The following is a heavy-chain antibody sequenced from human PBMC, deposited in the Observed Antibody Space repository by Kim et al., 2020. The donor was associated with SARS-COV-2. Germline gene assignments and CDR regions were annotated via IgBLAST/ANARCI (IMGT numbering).Heavy chain of an antibody. V-gene: IGHV3-15*01. Sequence: GGSLRLSCAASGFTFSNAWMSWVRQAPGKGLEWVGRIKSKTDGGTTDYAAPVKGRFTISRDDSKNTLYLQMNSLNTEDTAVYYCTRGGYSGSYYVPFDYWGQGTLVTVSS. CDR1: GFTFSNAW. J-gene: IGHJ4*02. D-gene: IGHD1-26*01. CDR3: TRGGYSGSYYVPFDY. CDR2: IKSKTDGGTT.